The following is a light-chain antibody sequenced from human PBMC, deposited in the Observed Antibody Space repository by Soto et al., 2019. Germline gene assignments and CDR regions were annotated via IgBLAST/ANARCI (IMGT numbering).Light chain of an antibody. CDR2: DAS. J-gene: IGKJ5*01. CDR3: HQYDNLVT. Sequence: DIQMTQSPSSLSSSVGAIGAITCQSSQDISNYLNWYQQKPGKAPKLLIYDASNLETGVPSRFSGSGYGTDFTFTISSLQPEDIATYYCHQYDNLVTFGQGTRMEIK. CDR1: QDISNY. V-gene: IGKV1-33*01.